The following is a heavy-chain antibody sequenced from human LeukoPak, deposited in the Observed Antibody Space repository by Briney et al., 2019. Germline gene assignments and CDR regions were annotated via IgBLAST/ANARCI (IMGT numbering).Heavy chain of an antibody. D-gene: IGHD2/OR15-2a*01. CDR1: GGTFSSYA. Sequence: SVKVSCKASGGTFSSYAISWVRQAPGQGLEWMGGIIPIFGTANYAQKFQGRVTITADESTSTAYMELNRLRSDDTAVYYCARERRGIDRAFDIWGQGTMVTVSS. V-gene: IGHV1-69*13. J-gene: IGHJ3*02. CDR3: ARERRGIDRAFDI. CDR2: IIPIFGTA.